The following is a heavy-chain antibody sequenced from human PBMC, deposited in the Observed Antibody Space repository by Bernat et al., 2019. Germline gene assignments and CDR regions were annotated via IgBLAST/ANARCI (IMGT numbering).Heavy chain of an antibody. V-gene: IGHV3-13*04. J-gene: IGHJ4*02. Sequence: EVQLVESGGGLVQPGGSLRLSCAASGFTFSSYDMHWVRQATGKGLEWVSAIGTAGDTYYPGSVKGRFTITRENAKNSMYLQMNSLRAGDTAVYYCVALPTGYSSSWYAYWGQGTLVTVSS. CDR3: VALPTGYSSSWYAY. CDR1: GFTFSSYD. D-gene: IGHD6-13*01. CDR2: IGTAGDT.